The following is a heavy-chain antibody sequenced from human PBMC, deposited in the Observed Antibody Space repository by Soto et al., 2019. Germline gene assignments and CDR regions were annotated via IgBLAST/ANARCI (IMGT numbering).Heavy chain of an antibody. V-gene: IGHV4-31*03. J-gene: IGHJ4*02. CDR2: IYSTEST. CDR1: GVSISSGSYY. CDR3: ARSDSSGKTRYYFDH. Sequence: SETLSLTCTVSGVSISSGSYYWSWIRQHPGKGLEWIGYIYSTESTNYNPSLKSRLSMSVDMSASQFSLKLSSVTVADTAVYYCARSDSSGKTRYYFDHWGQGTLVTVSS. D-gene: IGHD3-22*01.